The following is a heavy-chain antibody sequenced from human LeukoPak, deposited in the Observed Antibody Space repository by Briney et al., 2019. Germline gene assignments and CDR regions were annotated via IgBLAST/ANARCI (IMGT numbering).Heavy chain of an antibody. CDR2: ISSSSSYI. CDR3: ARDLAPYCSGGRCSTFDS. Sequence: GGSLRLSCAASGFTFSNYGMSWVRQAPGKGLEWVSSISSSSSYIYYADSVKGRFTISRDNAKNSLYLQMNSLRAEDTAVYYCARDLAPYCSGGRCSTFDSWGQGTLVTVSS. V-gene: IGHV3-21*01. J-gene: IGHJ4*02. D-gene: IGHD2-15*01. CDR1: GFTFSNYG.